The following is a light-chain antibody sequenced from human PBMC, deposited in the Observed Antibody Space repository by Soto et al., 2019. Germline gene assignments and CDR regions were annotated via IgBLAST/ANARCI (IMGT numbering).Light chain of an antibody. V-gene: IGKV3-15*01. Sequence: EIVLTQSPATLSASPGDGATLSCRASRAIGNHLAWYQQIPGQSPRILIYGGSTRAPGVPARFSGRGSGTDFTLTISNLQSEDFAVYFCQQHVDWPPLTFGGGTTVEI. CDR2: GGS. J-gene: IGKJ4*01. CDR3: QQHVDWPPLT. CDR1: RAIGNH.